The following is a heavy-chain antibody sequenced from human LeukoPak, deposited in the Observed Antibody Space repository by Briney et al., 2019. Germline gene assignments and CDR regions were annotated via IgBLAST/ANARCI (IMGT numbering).Heavy chain of an antibody. CDR2: ISGSGGST. Sequence: GGSLRLSCAASGFTFSSYAMSWVRQAPGKGLEWGSAISGSGGSTYYADSVKGRFTISRDNSKNTLYLQMNSLRAEDTAVYYCAKDLMAYSSGNNWFDPWGQGTLVTVSS. V-gene: IGHV3-23*01. CDR3: AKDLMAYSSGNNWFDP. D-gene: IGHD6-19*01. CDR1: GFTFSSYA. J-gene: IGHJ5*02.